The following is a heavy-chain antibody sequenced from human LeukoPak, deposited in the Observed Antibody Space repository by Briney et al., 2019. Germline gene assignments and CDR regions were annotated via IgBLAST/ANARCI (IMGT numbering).Heavy chain of an antibody. CDR2: ISSSGGST. Sequence: GGSLRLSCAASGFTFSSYAMSWVRQAPGKGLEWVSAISSSGGSTYYADSVKGRFTISRDNAKNSLYLQMNSLRAEDTAVYYCGRYYYYYYMDVWGKGTTVTVSS. V-gene: IGHV3-23*01. CDR3: GRYYYYYYMDV. J-gene: IGHJ6*03. CDR1: GFTFSSYA.